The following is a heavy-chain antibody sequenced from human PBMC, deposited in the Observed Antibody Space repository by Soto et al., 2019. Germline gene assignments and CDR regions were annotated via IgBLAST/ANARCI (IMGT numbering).Heavy chain of an antibody. V-gene: IGHV3-7*01. D-gene: IGHD5-18*01. Sequence: GGSLRLSCAASGFTFSSYWMSWVRQAPGKGLEWVANIKQDGSEKYYVDSVKGRFTISRDNAKNSLYLQMNSLRAEDTAVYYCARDPDPATAMVTSWHWGQGTLVTVSS. CDR2: IKQDGSEK. J-gene: IGHJ4*02. CDR1: GFTFSSYW. CDR3: ARDPDPATAMVTSWH.